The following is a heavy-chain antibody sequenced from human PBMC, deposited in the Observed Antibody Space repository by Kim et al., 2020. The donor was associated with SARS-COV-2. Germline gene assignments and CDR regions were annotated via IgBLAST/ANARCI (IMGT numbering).Heavy chain of an antibody. D-gene: IGHD2-2*03. V-gene: IGHV3-23*01. CDR1: GFTFSSYA. Sequence: GGSLRLSCAASGFTFSSYAMSWVRQAPGKGLEWVSAISGSGGSTYYADSVKGRFTISRDNSKNTLYLQMNSLRAEDTAVYYCAKDGYCSSTSCYAEYGMDVWGQGTTVTVSS. J-gene: IGHJ6*02. CDR2: ISGSGGST. CDR3: AKDGYCSSTSCYAEYGMDV.